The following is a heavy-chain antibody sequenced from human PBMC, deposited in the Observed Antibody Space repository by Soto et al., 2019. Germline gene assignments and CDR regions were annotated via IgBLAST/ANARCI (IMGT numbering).Heavy chain of an antibody. CDR1: GDTISTGGYT. J-gene: IGHJ5*02. CDR2: TYHSGNP. V-gene: IGHV4-30-2*01. CDR3: ARHGLDQAQSPNSWFDP. D-gene: IGHD2-8*01. Sequence: PSETLSLTCDVSGDTISTGGYTWAWIRQPPGKALEWIGDTYHSGNPYYNPSLKSRVIISVDRSKNQFSLKVRSVTAADTAVYYCARHGLDQAQSPNSWFDPWGQGALVTVSS.